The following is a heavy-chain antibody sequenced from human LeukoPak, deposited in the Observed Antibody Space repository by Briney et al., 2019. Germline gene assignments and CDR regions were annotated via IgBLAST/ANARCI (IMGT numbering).Heavy chain of an antibody. D-gene: IGHD3-22*01. V-gene: IGHV4-59*01. CDR1: GGSNSSYY. CDR3: ARVPYYYDSSGAFDV. CDR2: IYYRGST. J-gene: IGHJ3*01. Sequence: SETLSLPCTVSGGSNSSYYWSWIRQPPGEGLEWIGYIYYRGSTIYNPSLKSRVTISVDTSKNQFTLKLSSVTAADTAVYFCARVPYYYDSSGAFDVWGLGTMVTVSS.